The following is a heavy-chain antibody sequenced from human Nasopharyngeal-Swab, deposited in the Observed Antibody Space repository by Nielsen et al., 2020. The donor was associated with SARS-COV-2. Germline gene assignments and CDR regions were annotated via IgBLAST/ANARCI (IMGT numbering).Heavy chain of an antibody. V-gene: IGHV3-33*01. Sequence: GSLKISCAASGFTFSSHGMHWVRQAPGKGLEWVAVIWSDGSNKIYTDSVKGRFTFSRDNSKNTLYLQMNSLRAEDTAVYYCARDGMGGYPLYSFDSWGQGTLVTVS. J-gene: IGHJ4*02. CDR3: ARDGMGGYPLYSFDS. CDR1: GFTFSSHG. D-gene: IGHD1-26*01. CDR2: IWSDGSNK.